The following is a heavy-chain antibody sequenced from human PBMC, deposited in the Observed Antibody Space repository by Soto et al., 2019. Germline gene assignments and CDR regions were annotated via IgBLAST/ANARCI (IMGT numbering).Heavy chain of an antibody. Sequence: EASVKVSCKASGGTFSSYAISWVRQAPGQGLEWMGGIIPIFGTANYAQKFQGRVTITADESTSTAYMELSSLRSEDTAVYYCARELRSYSSSGGYYFDYWGQGTLVTVSS. CDR3: ARELRSYSSSGGYYFDY. CDR2: IIPIFGTA. D-gene: IGHD6-6*01. CDR1: GGTFSSYA. V-gene: IGHV1-69*13. J-gene: IGHJ4*02.